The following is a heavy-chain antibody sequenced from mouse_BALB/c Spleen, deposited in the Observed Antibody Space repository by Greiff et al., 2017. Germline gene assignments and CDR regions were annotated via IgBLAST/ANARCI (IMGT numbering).Heavy chain of an antibody. D-gene: IGHD2-1*01. V-gene: IGHV3-6*02. CDR2: ISYDGSN. CDR3: ARDYGNLTWFAD. CDR1: GYSITSGYY. J-gene: IGHJ3*01. Sequence: EVKLVESGPGLVKPSQSLSLTCSVSGYSITSGYYWNWIRQFPGNKLEWMGYISYDGSNNYNPSLKNRISITRDTSKNQFFLKLNSVTTEDTATYYCARDYGNLTWFADGGQGTLVTVSA.